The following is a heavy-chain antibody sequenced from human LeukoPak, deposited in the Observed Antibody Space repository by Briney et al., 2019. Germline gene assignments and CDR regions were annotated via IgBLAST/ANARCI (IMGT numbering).Heavy chain of an antibody. Sequence: SETLSLTCTVSGGSISSYYWSWIRQPPGKGLEWIGYIYYSGSTNYNPSLKSRVTISADTSKNQFSLQLSSVTAADTALYYCSGNYYYYGMDVWGKGPTVTVSS. J-gene: IGHJ6*04. V-gene: IGHV4-59*01. CDR3: SGNYYYYGMDV. CDR2: IYYSGST. CDR1: GGSISSYY. D-gene: IGHD1-1*01.